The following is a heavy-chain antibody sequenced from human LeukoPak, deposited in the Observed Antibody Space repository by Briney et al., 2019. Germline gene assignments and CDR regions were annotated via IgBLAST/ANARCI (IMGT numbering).Heavy chain of an antibody. J-gene: IGHJ5*02. V-gene: IGHV4-59*01. CDR1: GGSISSYY. CDR3: AREAPGIAAAGNWFDP. Sequence: SETLSLTCTVSGGSISSYYWSWIRQPPGKGLEWIGYIYYSGITNYIPSLKSRVTISVDTSKNQFSLKLSSVTAADTAVYYCAREAPGIAAAGNWFDPWGQGTLVTVSS. CDR2: IYYSGIT. D-gene: IGHD6-13*01.